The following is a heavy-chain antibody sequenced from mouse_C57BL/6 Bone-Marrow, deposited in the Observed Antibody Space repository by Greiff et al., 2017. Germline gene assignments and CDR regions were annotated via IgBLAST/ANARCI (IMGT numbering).Heavy chain of an antibody. CDR2: IYPGDGDT. V-gene: IGHV1-82*01. D-gene: IGHD1-1*01. J-gene: IGHJ4*01. CDR1: GYAFRSSW. Sequence: QVQLQQSGPELVKPGASVKISCKASGYAFRSSWMNWVQQRPGKVLAWIGRIYPGDGDTNYNGKFKGKATLTADQSSSTAYMQLSSLTSEDSAVYFCARWLLLLRSCYAMDYGGQGTSVTVSS. CDR3: ARWLLLLRSCYAMDY.